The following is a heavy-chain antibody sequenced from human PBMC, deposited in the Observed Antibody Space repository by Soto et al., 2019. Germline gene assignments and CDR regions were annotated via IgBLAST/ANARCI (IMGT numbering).Heavy chain of an antibody. CDR3: AKGGVLLWFGELLSDYHGMDV. CDR1: GLTFSSYA. CDR2: ISGSGGST. V-gene: IGHV3-23*01. Sequence: PGGSLRLSCAASGLTFSSYAMSWVRQAPGKGLEWVSAISGSGGSTYYADSVKGRFTISRDNSKNTLYLQMNSLRAEDTAVYYCAKGGVLLWFGELLSDYHGMDVWGQGTTVTVSS. J-gene: IGHJ6*02. D-gene: IGHD3-10*01.